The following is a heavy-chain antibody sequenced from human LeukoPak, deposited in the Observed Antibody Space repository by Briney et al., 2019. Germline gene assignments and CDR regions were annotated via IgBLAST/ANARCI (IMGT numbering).Heavy chain of an antibody. D-gene: IGHD6-13*01. CDR3: AKGTGSFLDYYYYMDV. V-gene: IGHV3-23*01. CDR2: ISGSGGST. CDR1: GFTFSSYA. J-gene: IGHJ6*03. Sequence: GGSLRLSCAASGFTFSSYAMSWVRQALGKGLEWVSAISGSGGSTYYADSVKGRFTISRDNSKNTLYLQMNSLRAEDTAVYYCAKGTGSFLDYYYYMDVWGKGTTVTVSS.